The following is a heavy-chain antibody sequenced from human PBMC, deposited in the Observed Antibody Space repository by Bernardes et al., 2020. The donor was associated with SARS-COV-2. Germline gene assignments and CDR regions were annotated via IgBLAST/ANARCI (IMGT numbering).Heavy chain of an antibody. J-gene: IGHJ4*02. CDR2: ISAYYGTT. CDR1: GYTFSSYG. D-gene: IGHD5-18*01. CDR3: AREAGDTAMVGGFDY. Sequence: ASVKVSCKASGYTFSSYGISWVRQAPGHGLEWMGWISAYYGTTDYAEKFQGRVTMTTDTSTSTAYMELRSLRSDDTAVYYCAREAGDTAMVGGFDYWGQGTLVTVSS. V-gene: IGHV1-18*01.